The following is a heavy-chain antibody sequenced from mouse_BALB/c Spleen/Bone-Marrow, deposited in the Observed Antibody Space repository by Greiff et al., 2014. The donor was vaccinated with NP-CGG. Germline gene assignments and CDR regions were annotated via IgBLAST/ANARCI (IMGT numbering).Heavy chain of an antibody. V-gene: IGHV1-61*01. CDR2: IHPSDSET. CDR1: GYSFTSYW. J-gene: IGHJ1*01. CDR3: AREREITTVVAGDWYFDV. D-gene: IGHD1-1*01. Sequence: VKLMESRAELVRPGASVKLSCKASGYSFTSYWMNWVKQRPGQGLEWIGMIHPSDSETRLNQKFKDKATLTVDKSSSTAYMQLSSPTSEDSAVYYCAREREITTVVAGDWYFDVWGAGTTVTVSS.